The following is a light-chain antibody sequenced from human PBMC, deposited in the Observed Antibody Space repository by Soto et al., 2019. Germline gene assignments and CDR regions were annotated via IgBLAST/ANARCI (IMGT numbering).Light chain of an antibody. Sequence: SVLTQPPSASGSPGQSVTISCTGTSSDVGGYNFVSWYQQHPGKAPKLMIYEVTKRPSGVPDRFSGSKSGNTASLTVSGLQPEDEAAYYCSSYAGNNIWVFGGGTQLTVL. CDR1: SSDVGGYNF. J-gene: IGLJ7*01. CDR2: EVT. CDR3: SSYAGNNIWV. V-gene: IGLV2-8*01.